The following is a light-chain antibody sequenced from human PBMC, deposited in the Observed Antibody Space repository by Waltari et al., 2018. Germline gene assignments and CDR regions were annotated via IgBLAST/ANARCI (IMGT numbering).Light chain of an antibody. CDR3: QSYDSSLSGVV. CDR2: GNS. CDR1: SSNIGAGYD. J-gene: IGLJ2*01. V-gene: IGLV1-40*01. Sequence: QSVLTQPPSVSGAPGQRVTISCPGSSSNIGAGYDVTWYQQLPGTAPKLLIYGNSNRPSGVPDRFSGSKSGTSASLAITGLQAEDEADYYCQSYDSSLSGVVFGGGTKLTVL.